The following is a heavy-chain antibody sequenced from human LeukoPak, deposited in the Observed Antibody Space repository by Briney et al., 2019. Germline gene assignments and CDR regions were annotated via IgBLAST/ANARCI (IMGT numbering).Heavy chain of an antibody. CDR1: GFNSNEYV. J-gene: IGHJ4*02. CDR3: ATEVVY. Sequence: PAGGSLRLACAPSGFNSNEYVISWVPQAPGKGLEWVSSISGSGRSLYYADSIKVRFNISRDNSKHILYLQMDSLRAEDTAIYYCATEVVYWGQGALVTVSS. CDR2: ISGSGRSL. V-gene: IGHV3-23*01.